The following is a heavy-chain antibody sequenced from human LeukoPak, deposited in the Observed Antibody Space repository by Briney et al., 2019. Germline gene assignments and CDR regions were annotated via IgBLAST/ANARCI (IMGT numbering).Heavy chain of an antibody. J-gene: IGHJ5*02. CDR3: ARGREYSSSEGNWFDP. V-gene: IGHV1-8*03. D-gene: IGHD6-13*01. CDR1: GYTFTSYD. Sequence: ASVKVSCKASGYTFTSYDINWVRQATGQGLEWMGWMNPNGGNTGYAQKFQGRVTITRNTSISTAYMELSSLRSEDTAVYYCARGREYSSSEGNWFDPWGQGTLVTVSS. CDR2: MNPNGGNT.